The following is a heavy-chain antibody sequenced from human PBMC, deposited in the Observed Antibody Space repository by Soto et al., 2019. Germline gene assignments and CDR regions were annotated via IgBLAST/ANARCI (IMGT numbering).Heavy chain of an antibody. CDR3: AKDGSLGDRIVFFDY. D-gene: IGHD3-10*01. CDR1: GFTFSSYG. J-gene: IGHJ4*02. Sequence: QVQVVESGGGVVQPGRSLRLSCAASGFTFSSYGMHWVRQAPGKGLEWVAAISNDGSNKNYADSVKGRFTISRDNSKNTLHLQMNSLRAEDTAVYYCAKDGSLGDRIVFFDYWGKGTLVTVSS. CDR2: ISNDGSNK. V-gene: IGHV3-30*18.